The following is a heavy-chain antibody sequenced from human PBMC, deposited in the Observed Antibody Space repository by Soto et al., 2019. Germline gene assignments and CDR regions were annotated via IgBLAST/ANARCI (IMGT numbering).Heavy chain of an antibody. J-gene: IGHJ5*02. V-gene: IGHV1-69*13. CDR1: GGTFSSYA. CDR2: IIPIFGTA. Sequence: SMKVSRKGSGGTFSSYAISWVRQAPGQGLEWMGGIIPIFGTANYAQKFQGRVTITADESTSTAYMELSSLRSEDTAVYYCARGGTKGIPITGPWGQGTLVTVSS. D-gene: IGHD2-8*01. CDR3: ARGGTKGIPITGP.